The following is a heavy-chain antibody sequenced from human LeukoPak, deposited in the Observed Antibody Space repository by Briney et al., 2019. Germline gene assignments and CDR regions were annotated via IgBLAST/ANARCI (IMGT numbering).Heavy chain of an antibody. D-gene: IGHD3-9*01. J-gene: IGHJ4*02. CDR1: GFSFSNYA. CDR3: AKWGDYDVLTGYYDSDY. V-gene: IGHV3-23*01. CDR2: ISGRDDST. Sequence: GGSLRLSCAASGFSFSNYAMSWVRQVPGKGLEWVSAISGRDDSTYYADSVKGRFTISRDTSKNTLYPQMNSLRAEDTAVYYCAKWGDYDVLTGYYDSDYWGQGTLVTVSS.